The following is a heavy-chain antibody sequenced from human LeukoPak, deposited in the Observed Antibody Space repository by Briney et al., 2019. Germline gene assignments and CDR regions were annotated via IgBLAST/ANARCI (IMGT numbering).Heavy chain of an antibody. V-gene: IGHV3-23*01. CDR1: GVIFRNYA. Sequence: QPGASLRLSCAASGVIFRNYAMSWVRQAPGKGLEWVSAITGSGDTTYYADSVKGRFTISRENSKNTLYVEMNTLRAEDTAVYYCAKWGDYDILTGYYVSDFWGQGTLVTVSS. J-gene: IGHJ4*02. D-gene: IGHD3-9*01. CDR3: AKWGDYDILTGYYVSDF. CDR2: ITGSGDTT.